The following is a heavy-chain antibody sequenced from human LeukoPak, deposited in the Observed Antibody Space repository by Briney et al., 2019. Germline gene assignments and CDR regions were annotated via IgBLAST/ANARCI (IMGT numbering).Heavy chain of an antibody. CDR3: AREGGSSWSTGEYFQH. V-gene: IGHV3-30-3*01. CDR1: GFTFSSYA. D-gene: IGHD6-13*01. J-gene: IGHJ1*01. CDR2: ISYDGSNK. Sequence: GGSLRLSCAASGFTFSSYAMHWVRQAPGKGLEWVAVISYDGSNKYYADSVKGRFTISRDNSKNTLYLQMNSLRAEDTAVYYCAREGGSSWSTGEYFQHWGQGTLVTVSS.